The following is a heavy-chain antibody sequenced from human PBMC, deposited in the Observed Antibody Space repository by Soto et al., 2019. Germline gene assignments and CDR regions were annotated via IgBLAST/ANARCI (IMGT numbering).Heavy chain of an antibody. CDR3: AREDSIIIPAVSDF. CDR2: ISKSDYT. CDR1: GFAFNNYG. Sequence: GSLRLSCTVSGFAFNNYGINWVRQAPGKGLEWVSSISKSDYTYYSDSVTGRFTISRDNAKNSVSLQMNTLRVEDTAVYYCAREDSIIIPAVSDFWGQGTLVTVSS. V-gene: IGHV3-21*01. D-gene: IGHD2-2*01. J-gene: IGHJ4*02.